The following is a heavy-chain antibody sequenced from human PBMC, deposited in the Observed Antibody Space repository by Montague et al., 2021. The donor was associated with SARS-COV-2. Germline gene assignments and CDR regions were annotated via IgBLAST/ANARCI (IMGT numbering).Heavy chain of an antibody. CDR2: INYSGDT. CDR3: ARQESSWWFFDY. CDR1: SGSLSGYY. D-gene: IGHD2-15*01. J-gene: IGHJ4*02. V-gene: IGHV4-34*01. Sequence: SETLSLTCAVYSGSLSGYYWSWIRRAPGEGREWSGEINYSGDTYYNPSLTSRVTISMDTSESQFSLKMTSVTAADTAVYYCARQESSWWFFDYWGQGTLVTVSS.